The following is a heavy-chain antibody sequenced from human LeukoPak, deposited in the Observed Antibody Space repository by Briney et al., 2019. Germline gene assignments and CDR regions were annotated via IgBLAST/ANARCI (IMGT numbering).Heavy chain of an antibody. CDR3: ARLRIAAAGTNWFDP. CDR2: ISSSSSYI. J-gene: IGHJ5*02. CDR1: GFTFSSYS. Sequence: GGSLRLSCAASGFTFSSYSMNWLRQAPGKGLEWVSSISSSSSYIYYADSVKGRFTISRDNAKNSLYLQMNSLRAEDTAVYYCARLRIAAAGTNWFDPWGQGTLVTVSS. D-gene: IGHD6-13*01. V-gene: IGHV3-21*01.